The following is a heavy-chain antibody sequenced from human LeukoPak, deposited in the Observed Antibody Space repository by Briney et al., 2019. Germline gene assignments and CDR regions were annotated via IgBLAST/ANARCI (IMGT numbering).Heavy chain of an antibody. J-gene: IGHJ3*02. Sequence: ASVKVSCKASGYTFTSYYMHWVRQAPGQGLEWVGIINPSGGSTSYAQKFQGRVTMTRDTSTSTVYMELSSLRSEDTAVYYCARGVEGIAVAGLDDAFDIWGQGTMVTVSS. CDR2: INPSGGST. CDR3: ARGVEGIAVAGLDDAFDI. D-gene: IGHD6-19*01. CDR1: GYTFTSYY. V-gene: IGHV1-46*01.